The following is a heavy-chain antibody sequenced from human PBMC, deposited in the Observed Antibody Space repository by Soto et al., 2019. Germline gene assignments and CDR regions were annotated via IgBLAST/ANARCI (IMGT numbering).Heavy chain of an antibody. D-gene: IGHD4-17*01. J-gene: IGHJ3*02. CDR1: GFFFSTYA. V-gene: IGHV3-23*01. CDR3: AHPRGYGIFDAVDI. CDR2: ISSSGETT. Sequence: EVHLLQTGGGLVQPGGSLSLSCAASGFFFSTYAMNWVRQAPGKGLEWVAAISSSGETTYYAESVRGRFTISRDNSINTLYLQMRSLRPEDTAIYYCAHPRGYGIFDAVDIWGQGTMVTVSS.